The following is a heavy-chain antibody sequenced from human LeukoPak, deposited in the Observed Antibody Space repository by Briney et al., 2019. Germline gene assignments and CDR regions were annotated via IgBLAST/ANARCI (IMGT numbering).Heavy chain of an antibody. Sequence: PSETLSLTCAVYGGSFSGYYWSWIRQPPGKGLEWIGEINHSGSTNYNPSLKSRVTISVDTSKNQFSLKLSSVTAADTAVYYCARDRRITGYWGQGTLVTVSS. J-gene: IGHJ4*02. CDR2: INHSGST. CDR1: GGSFSGYY. V-gene: IGHV4-34*01. CDR3: ARDRRITGY. D-gene: IGHD2-15*01.